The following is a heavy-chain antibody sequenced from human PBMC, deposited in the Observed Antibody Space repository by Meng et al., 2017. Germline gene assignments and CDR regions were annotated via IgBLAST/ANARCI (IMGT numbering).Heavy chain of an antibody. D-gene: IGHD1-26*01. V-gene: IGHV4-38-2*02. CDR3: TRASVWYSGGY. CDR1: GFSINTNYY. J-gene: IGHJ4*02. Sequence: SETLSLTCTVSGFSINTNYYWGWIRQPPGKGLEWIGNFHHSGTTNYNPSLKSRVTISVDTPKNQFSLKLNSVSAADTAVYYCTRASVWYSGGYWGQGTLVTVSS. CDR2: FHHSGTT.